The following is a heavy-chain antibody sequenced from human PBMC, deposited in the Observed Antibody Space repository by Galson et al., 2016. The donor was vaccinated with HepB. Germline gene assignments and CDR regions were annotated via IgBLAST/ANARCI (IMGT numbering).Heavy chain of an antibody. V-gene: IGHV4-38-2*02. J-gene: IGHJ4*02. D-gene: IGHD2-21*02. CDR3: ARVMVVAGMFDS. CDR2: MYHSGST. Sequence: LSLTCTVSGYSISVSYYWGWIRQSPGKGLEWIGNMYHSGSTHYNPSLETRVTISMDTSKNQFSLKLSSVTAADTAIYYCARVMVVAGMFDSWGQGTLVTVSS. CDR1: GYSISVSYY.